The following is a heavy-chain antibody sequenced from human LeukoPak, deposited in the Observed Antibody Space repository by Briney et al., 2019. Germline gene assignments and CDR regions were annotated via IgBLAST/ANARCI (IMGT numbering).Heavy chain of an antibody. CDR3: ARFRTTQTPVFL. J-gene: IGHJ3*01. Sequence: PSETLSLTCTVSGGSISSYYWSWIRQPPGKGLEWIGYIYYSGSTNYKPSLKSRVTISVDTSKNQFSLKLSSVTAADTAVYYCARFRTTQTPVFLWGQGTMVTVSS. V-gene: IGHV4-59*01. CDR1: GGSISSYY. CDR2: IYYSGST. D-gene: IGHD2-15*01.